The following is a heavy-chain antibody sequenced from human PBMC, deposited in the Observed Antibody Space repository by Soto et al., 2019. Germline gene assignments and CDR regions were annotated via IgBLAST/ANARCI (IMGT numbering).Heavy chain of an antibody. D-gene: IGHD5-18*01. CDR2: IYYSGST. Sequence: PSETLSLTCTVSGGSISSGDYYWSWIRQPPGKGLEWIGYIYYSGSTYYNPSLKSRVTMSVDTSKNQFSLKLSSVTAADTAVYYCAREVDSYGFLDYWGQGTLVTVSS. CDR3: AREVDSYGFLDY. CDR1: GGSISSGDYY. J-gene: IGHJ4*02. V-gene: IGHV4-30-4*01.